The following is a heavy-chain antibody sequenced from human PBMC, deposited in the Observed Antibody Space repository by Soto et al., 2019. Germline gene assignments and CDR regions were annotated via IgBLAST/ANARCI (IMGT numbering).Heavy chain of an antibody. Sequence: SETLSLTCTVSGGSISSYYWSWIRQPPGKGLEWIGYIYYSGSTYYNPSLKSRVTISVDTSKNQFSLKLSSVTAADTAVYYCARAVGWFGDRPYYFDYWGQGTLVTVSS. V-gene: IGHV4-59*01. J-gene: IGHJ4*02. D-gene: IGHD3-10*01. CDR3: ARAVGWFGDRPYYFDY. CDR2: IYYSGST. CDR1: GGSISSYY.